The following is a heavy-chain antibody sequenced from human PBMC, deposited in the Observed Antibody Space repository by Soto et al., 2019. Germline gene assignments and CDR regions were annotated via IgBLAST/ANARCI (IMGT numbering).Heavy chain of an antibody. J-gene: IGHJ5*02. CDR2: ISAYNGNT. D-gene: IGHD6-13*01. CDR3: AREVTPPAAGSPWFAP. CDR1: GYTFTSYG. V-gene: IGHV1-18*01. Sequence: ASLKVSCKASGYTFTSYGISWLRQAPGQGLEWMGWISAYNGNTNYAQKLQGRVTMTTDTSTSTAYMELRSLRSDDTAVYYCAREVTPPAAGSPWFAPWGQGTLVPVSS.